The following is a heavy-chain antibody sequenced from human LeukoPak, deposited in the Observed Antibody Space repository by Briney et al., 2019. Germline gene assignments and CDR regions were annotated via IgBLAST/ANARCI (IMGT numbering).Heavy chain of an antibody. CDR1: GFTFSSYS. D-gene: IGHD4-11*01. J-gene: IGHJ4*02. CDR3: ARAGGQGGTVPLGD. CDR2: ISSSSSYI. Sequence: GGSLRLSCAASGFTFSSYSMNWVRQAPGKGLEWVSSISSSSSYIYYADSVKGRFTISRDNAKNSLYLQMNSLRAEDTAVYYCARAGGQGGTVPLGDWGQGTLVTVSS. V-gene: IGHV3-21*01.